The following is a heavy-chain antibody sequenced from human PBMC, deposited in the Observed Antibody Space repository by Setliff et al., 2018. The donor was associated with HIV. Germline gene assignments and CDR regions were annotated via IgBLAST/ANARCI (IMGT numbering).Heavy chain of an antibody. CDR3: AKVSTEAVWFGVQDYFDY. Sequence: GGSLRLSCAASGFTFSRYAMTWVRQAPGKGLEWVSAISGGGGNAYYADSVKGRFTISRDNSKNTLYLQMNSLRAEDKAIYYCAKVSTEAVWFGVQDYFDYWGQGTLVTVSS. CDR2: ISGGGGNA. J-gene: IGHJ4*02. CDR1: GFTFSRYA. V-gene: IGHV3-23*01. D-gene: IGHD3-10*01.